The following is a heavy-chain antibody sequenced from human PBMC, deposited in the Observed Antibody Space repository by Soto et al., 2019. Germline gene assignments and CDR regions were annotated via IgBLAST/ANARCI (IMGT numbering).Heavy chain of an antibody. CDR3: ARDRGTTGSADY. V-gene: IGHV3-30-3*01. CDR1: GFTFSSYA. J-gene: IGHJ4*02. CDR2: ISYDGSNK. Sequence: PGESLKISCAASGFTFSSYAMHWVRQAPGKGLEWVAVISYDGSNKYYADSVKGRFTISRDNSKNTLYLQMNSLRAEDTAVYYCARDRGTTGSADYWGQGTLVTVSS. D-gene: IGHD1-1*01.